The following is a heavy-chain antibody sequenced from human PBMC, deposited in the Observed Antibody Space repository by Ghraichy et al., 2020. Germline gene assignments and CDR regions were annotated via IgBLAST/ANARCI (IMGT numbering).Heavy chain of an antibody. CDR2: IYYSGST. J-gene: IGHJ4*02. D-gene: IGHD2-2*01. CDR3: ARRESSFYRFDY. CDR1: GGSISSGSYY. V-gene: IGHV4-39*01. Sequence: SETLSLTCTVSGGSISSGSYYWGWIRQPPGKGLEWIGTIYYSGSTYYNPSLKSRVTISVDTSKNQFSLKLSSVTAADTAVYYCARRESSFYRFDYWGQGTLVTVSS.